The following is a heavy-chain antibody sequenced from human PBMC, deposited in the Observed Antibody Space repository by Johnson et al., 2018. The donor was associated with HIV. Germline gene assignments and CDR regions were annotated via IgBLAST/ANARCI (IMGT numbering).Heavy chain of an antibody. Sequence: VQLVESGGGLVKPGGSLRLSCAASGFSFGDYYMSWIRQSPGKGLEWVANIKQDGSEKYYVDSVKGRFTISRDNVKKSLYLQMNNLRVEDTAVYYCARGAYSSSWHASDASDIWGQGTMVTVSS. V-gene: IGHV3-7*03. CDR3: ARGAYSSSWHASDASDI. CDR2: IKQDGSEK. CDR1: GFSFGDYY. J-gene: IGHJ3*02. D-gene: IGHD6-13*01.